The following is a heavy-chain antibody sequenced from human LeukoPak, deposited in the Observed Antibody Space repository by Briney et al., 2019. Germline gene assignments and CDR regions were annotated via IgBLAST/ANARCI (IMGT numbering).Heavy chain of an antibody. CDR1: GGSISGYY. J-gene: IGHJ3*02. V-gene: IGHV4-59*01. CDR3: ARDLGYNYGYENDAFDI. D-gene: IGHD5-18*01. CDR2: IYYSGST. Sequence: TSETLSLTCAVYGGSISGYYWSWIRQPPGKGLEWIGYIYYSGSTNYNPSLKSRVTISVDTSKNQFSLKLSSVTAADTAVYYCARDLGYNYGYENDAFDIWGQVTMVTVSS.